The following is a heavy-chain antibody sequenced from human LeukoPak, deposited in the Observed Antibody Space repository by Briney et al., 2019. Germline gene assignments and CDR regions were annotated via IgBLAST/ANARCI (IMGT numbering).Heavy chain of an antibody. CDR2: ISDDGSNK. D-gene: IGHD3-22*01. V-gene: IGHV3-30*03. J-gene: IGHJ6*02. Sequence: GGSLRLSCAASGFTFSSSAMTWVRQAPGKGLEWVAVISDDGSNKYYADSVKGRFTISRDNSKNTLYLQMNSLRAEDTAVYYCARSAYYYDSRGYHNYYHYGMDVWGQGTTVTVSS. CDR1: GFTFSSSA. CDR3: ARSAYYYDSRGYHNYYHYGMDV.